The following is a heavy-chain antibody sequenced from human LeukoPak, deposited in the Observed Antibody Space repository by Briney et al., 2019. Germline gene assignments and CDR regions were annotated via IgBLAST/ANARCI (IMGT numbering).Heavy chain of an antibody. J-gene: IGHJ4*02. CDR2: ISGSGGST. V-gene: IGHV3-23*01. CDR1: GFTVSSNY. D-gene: IGHD3-10*01. CDR3: AKDFGSTPGY. Sequence: GRSLRLSCAASGFTVSSNYMSWVRQAPGKGLEWVSAISGSGGSTYYADSVKGRFTISRDNSKNTLYLQMNSLRAEDTAVYYCAKDFGSTPGYWGQGTLVTVSS.